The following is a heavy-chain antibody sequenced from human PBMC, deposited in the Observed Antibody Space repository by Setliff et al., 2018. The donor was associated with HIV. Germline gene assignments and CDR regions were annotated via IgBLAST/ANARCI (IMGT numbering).Heavy chain of an antibody. V-gene: IGHV4-4*02. J-gene: IGHJ3*02. Sequence: SETLSLTCAVSGGSISSSNWWSWVRQPPGKGLEWIGEIYHSGSTNYNPSLKSRVTISVDKSKNQFSLKLSSVTAADTAVYYCARNIEWEPYAFDIWGQGTMVTVSS. CDR3: ARNIEWEPYAFDI. CDR1: GGSISSSNW. D-gene: IGHD1-26*01. CDR2: IYHSGST.